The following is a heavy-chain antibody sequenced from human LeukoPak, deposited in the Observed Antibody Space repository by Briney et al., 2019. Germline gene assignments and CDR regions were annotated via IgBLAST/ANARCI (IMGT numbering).Heavy chain of an antibody. CDR1: GFTFSSYG. CDR2: IWYDGSNK. J-gene: IGHJ6*03. V-gene: IGHV3-33*01. Sequence: GGSLRLSCAASGFTFSSYGMHWVRQAPGKGLEWVAVIWYDGSNKYYADSVKGRFTISRDNSKNTLYLQMNSLRAEDTAVYYCARAGYSSSWYVYYYYYYMDVWGKGTTVTVPS. CDR3: ARAGYSSSWYVYYYYYYMDV. D-gene: IGHD6-13*01.